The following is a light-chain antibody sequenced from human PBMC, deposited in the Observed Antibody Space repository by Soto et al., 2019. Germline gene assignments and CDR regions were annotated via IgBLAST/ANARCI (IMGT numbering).Light chain of an antibody. J-gene: IGKJ5*01. CDR1: QSVSSK. CDR3: QQYNNWPPIT. V-gene: IGKV3-15*01. Sequence: EIVMTQSPATLSVSPGERATLSCRASQSVSSKLAWYQQKPGQAPRLLIYGASTRATSVPARFSGSGSGTEFTLTISSLQSEDFAIYYCQQYNNWPPITFGQGTRLEIK. CDR2: GAS.